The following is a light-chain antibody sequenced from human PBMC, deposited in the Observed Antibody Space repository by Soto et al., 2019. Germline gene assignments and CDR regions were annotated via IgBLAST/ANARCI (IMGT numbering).Light chain of an antibody. Sequence: EIVLTQSPGTLSLSPGETATLSCRASQSLSSTYLAWYQQRPGQAPRLLIYGASIRAAGIPDRFRGSGSGPAFTLTISRLDPEDFSVYYCQQYGGSMTFGQGTRLEIE. CDR1: QSLSSTY. CDR2: GAS. J-gene: IGKJ5*01. CDR3: QQYGGSMT. V-gene: IGKV3-20*01.